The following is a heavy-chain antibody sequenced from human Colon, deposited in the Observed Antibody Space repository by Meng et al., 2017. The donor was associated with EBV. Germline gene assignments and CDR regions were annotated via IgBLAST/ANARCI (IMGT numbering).Heavy chain of an antibody. Sequence: VPPRGAGPGLVEPSGTLSLTWPVAGGFISTSDWWSWVRQPPGKGLEWIGEIYRGGGTNYNPSFKSRVTISVDTSNNHFSLKLSYVTAADTAVYYCARVRVIPAAVGFDYWGQGTLVTVSS. CDR3: ARVRVIPAAVGFDY. CDR2: IYRGGGT. J-gene: IGHJ4*02. D-gene: IGHD2-2*01. CDR1: GGFISTSDW. V-gene: IGHV4-4*02.